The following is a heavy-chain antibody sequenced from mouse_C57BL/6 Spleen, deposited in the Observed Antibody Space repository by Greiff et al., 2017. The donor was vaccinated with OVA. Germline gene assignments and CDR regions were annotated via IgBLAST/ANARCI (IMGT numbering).Heavy chain of an antibody. CDR3: ARQGAFTSGFAY. Sequence: EVKLEESGGGLVKPGGSLKLSCAASGFTFSSYTMSWVRQTPEKRLEWVATISGGGGNTYYPDSVKGRFTISRDNAKDTLYLQMSSLRSEDTALYYCARQGAFTSGFAYWGQGPLVTVSA. V-gene: IGHV5-9*01. CDR1: GFTFSSYT. D-gene: IGHD2-12*01. J-gene: IGHJ3*01. CDR2: ISGGGGNT.